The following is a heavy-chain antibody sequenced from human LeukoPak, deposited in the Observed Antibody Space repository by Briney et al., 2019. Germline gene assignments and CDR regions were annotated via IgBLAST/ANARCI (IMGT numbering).Heavy chain of an antibody. CDR3: ARDGSPVLRYFDWLGLNWAFDI. CDR1: GFTFSSYS. Sequence: QAGGSLRLSCAASGFTFSSYSMNWVRQAPGKGLEWVSYISSSGSTIYYADSVKGRFTISRDNAKNSLYLQMNSLRAEDTAVYYCARDGSPVLRYFDWLGLNWAFDIWGQGTMVTVSS. CDR2: ISSSGSTI. D-gene: IGHD3-9*01. V-gene: IGHV3-48*04. J-gene: IGHJ3*02.